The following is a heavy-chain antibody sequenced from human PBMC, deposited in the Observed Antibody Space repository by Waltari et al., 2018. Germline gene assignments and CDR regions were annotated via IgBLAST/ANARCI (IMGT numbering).Heavy chain of an antibody. CDR3: ARRPGTTVTSDPGFDP. CDR2: INPNSGGT. D-gene: IGHD4-4*01. Sequence: QVQLVQSGAEVKKPGASVKVSCKASGYTFTGYYMHWVRQAPGQGLEWMGRINPNSGGTNYAQKFQGRVTMIRDTSISTAYMELSRLRSDDTAVYYCARRPGTTVTSDPGFDPWGQGTLVTVSS. J-gene: IGHJ5*02. V-gene: IGHV1-2*06. CDR1: GYTFTGYY.